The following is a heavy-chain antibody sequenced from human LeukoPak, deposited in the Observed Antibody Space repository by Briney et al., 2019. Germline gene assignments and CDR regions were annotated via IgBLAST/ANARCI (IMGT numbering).Heavy chain of an antibody. V-gene: IGHV3-21*01. D-gene: IGHD6-13*01. CDR2: ISSSSSYI. CDR1: GFTFSSYS. Sequence: GGSLRLSCAASGFTFSSYSMNWVRQAPGKGLEWVSSISSSSSYIYYADSVKGRFTISRDNAKNSLYLQMNSLRAEDTAVYYCARAGTSGGMDVWGQGTTVTVSS. CDR3: ARAGTSGGMDV. J-gene: IGHJ6*02.